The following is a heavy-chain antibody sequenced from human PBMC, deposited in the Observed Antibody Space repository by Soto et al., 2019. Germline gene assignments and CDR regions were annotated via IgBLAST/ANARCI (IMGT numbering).Heavy chain of an antibody. V-gene: IGHV4-59*01. CDR2: IYYSGST. CDR3: ARDSKAVAGKVFDY. CDR1: GGSISSYY. Sequence: NPSETLSLTCTVSGGSISSYYWSWIRQPPGKGLEWIGYIYYSGSTNYNPSLKSRVTISVDTSKNQFSLKLSSVTAADTAVYYCARDSKAVAGKVFDYWGQGTLVTVSS. D-gene: IGHD6-19*01. J-gene: IGHJ4*02.